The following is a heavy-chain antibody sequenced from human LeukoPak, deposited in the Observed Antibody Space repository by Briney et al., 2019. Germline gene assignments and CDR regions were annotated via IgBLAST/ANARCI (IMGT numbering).Heavy chain of an antibody. J-gene: IGHJ4*02. Sequence: PGGSLRLSCEASGFGFSSYGMHWVRQAPGKGLEWVAVISYDGSKIYYSESVKGRFTISRDNSRNTVYLQMNSLKADDTAVYYCATASPHMSTSGPGVYWGQGTLVTVSS. D-gene: IGHD5/OR15-5a*01. CDR1: GFGFSSYG. CDR2: ISYDGSKI. V-gene: IGHV3-30*03. CDR3: ATASPHMSTSGPGVY.